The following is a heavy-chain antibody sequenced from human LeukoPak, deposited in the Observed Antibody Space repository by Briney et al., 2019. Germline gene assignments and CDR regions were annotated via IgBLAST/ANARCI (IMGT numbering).Heavy chain of an antibody. J-gene: IGHJ4*02. V-gene: IGHV1-69*13. D-gene: IGHD2-15*01. CDR1: GGTFSSYA. Sequence: SVKVSCKASGGTFSSYAISWVRQAPGQGLEWMGGIIPIVGTANYAQKFQGRVTITADESTSTAYMELSSLRSEDTAVYYCARDRGYCSGGSCYSFDYWGQGTLVTVSS. CDR2: IIPIVGTA. CDR3: ARDRGYCSGGSCYSFDY.